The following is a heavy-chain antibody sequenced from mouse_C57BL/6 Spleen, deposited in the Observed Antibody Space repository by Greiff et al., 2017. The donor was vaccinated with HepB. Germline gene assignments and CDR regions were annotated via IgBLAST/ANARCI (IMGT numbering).Heavy chain of an antibody. CDR3: ARGRTAQATFAY. V-gene: IGHV1-80*01. Sequence: VQRVESGAELVKPGASVKISCKASGYAFSSYWMNWVKQRPGKGLEWIGQIYPGDGDTNYNGKFKGKATLTADKSSSTAYMQLSSLTSEDSAVYFCARGRTAQATFAYWGQGTLVTVSA. CDR2: IYPGDGDT. J-gene: IGHJ3*01. D-gene: IGHD3-2*02. CDR1: GYAFSSYW.